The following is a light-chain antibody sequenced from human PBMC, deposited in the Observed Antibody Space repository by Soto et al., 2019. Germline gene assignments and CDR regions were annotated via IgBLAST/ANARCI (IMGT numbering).Light chain of an antibody. CDR1: QSTSNW. CDR2: KAS. CDR3: QQYNSYRT. Sequence: DIQMTQSPSTLSASVGDRVTITCRASQSTSNWLAWYQQKPGKAPNLLIYKASSLESGVPSRFSGSGSGTEFTLTISSLQPDDLATYYCQQYNSYRTFGQGTKVDIK. J-gene: IGKJ1*01. V-gene: IGKV1-5*03.